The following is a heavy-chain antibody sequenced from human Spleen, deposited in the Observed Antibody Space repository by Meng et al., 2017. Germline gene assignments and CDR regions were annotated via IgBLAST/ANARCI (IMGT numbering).Heavy chain of an antibody. V-gene: IGHV3-66*02. CDR1: GFTFSAYR. CDR3: ARSGRWLQLPYFDY. D-gene: IGHD5-24*01. J-gene: IGHJ4*02. Sequence: GESLKISCAASGFTFSAYRMNWVRQAPGKGLEWVSVIYSGGSTYYADSVKGRITISRDNSKNTLYLQMNSLRAEDTAVYYCARSGRWLQLPYFDYWGQGTLVTVSS. CDR2: IYSGGST.